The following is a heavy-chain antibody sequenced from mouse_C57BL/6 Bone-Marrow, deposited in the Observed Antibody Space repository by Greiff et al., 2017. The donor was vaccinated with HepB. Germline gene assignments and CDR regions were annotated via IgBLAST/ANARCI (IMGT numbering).Heavy chain of an antibody. V-gene: IGHV1-76*01. CDR2: IYPGSGNT. J-gene: IGHJ4*01. CDR3: ADYYAMDY. Sequence: QVQLKESGAELVRPGASVKLSCKASGYTFTDYYINWVKQRPGQGLEWIARIYPGSGNTYYNEKFKGKATLTAEKSSSTAYMQLSSLTSEDSAVYFCADYYAMDYWGQGTSVTVSS. CDR1: GYTFTDYY.